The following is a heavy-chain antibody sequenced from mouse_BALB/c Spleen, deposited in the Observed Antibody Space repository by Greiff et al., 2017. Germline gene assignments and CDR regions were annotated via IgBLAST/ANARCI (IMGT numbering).Heavy chain of an antibody. V-gene: IGHV1-80*01. CDR2: IYPGDGDT. D-gene: IGHD2-2*01. J-gene: IGHJ2*01. CDR1: GYAFSSYW. Sequence: QVHVKQSGAELVRPGSSVKISCKASGYAFSSYWMNWVKQRPGQGLEWIGQIYPGDGDTNYNGKFKGKATLTADKSSSTAYMQLSSLTSEDSAVYFCARRVYYGYGEGFDYWGQGTTLTVSS. CDR3: ARRVYYGYGEGFDY.